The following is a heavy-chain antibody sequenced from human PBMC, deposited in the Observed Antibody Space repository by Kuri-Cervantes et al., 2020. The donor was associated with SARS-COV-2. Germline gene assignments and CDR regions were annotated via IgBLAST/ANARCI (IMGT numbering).Heavy chain of an antibody. Sequence: GGSLRLSCAASGFTFSSYGMHWVRQAPGKGLEWVAVISYDGNNKYYADSVKGRFTISRDNSKNTLYLQMNSLRAEDTAVYYCAKDQNLDVVVVPAAWGQGSLVTVSS. CDR3: AKDQNLDVVVVPAA. J-gene: IGHJ5*02. V-gene: IGHV3-30*18. CDR2: ISYDGNNK. CDR1: GFTFSSYG. D-gene: IGHD2-15*01.